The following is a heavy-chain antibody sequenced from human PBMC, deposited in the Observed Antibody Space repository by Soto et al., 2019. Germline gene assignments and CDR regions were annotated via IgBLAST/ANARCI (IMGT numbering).Heavy chain of an antibody. CDR3: ARLNGPFDP. Sequence: PSETLSLTCTVSGGSISSSSYYWGWIRQPPGKGLEWIGSFYYSGSTYYNPSLKSRVTISVDTSKNQFSLKLSSVTAADTAVYYCARLNGPFDPWGQGTLVTVSS. CDR2: FYYSGST. V-gene: IGHV4-39*01. CDR1: GGSISSSSYY. J-gene: IGHJ5*02.